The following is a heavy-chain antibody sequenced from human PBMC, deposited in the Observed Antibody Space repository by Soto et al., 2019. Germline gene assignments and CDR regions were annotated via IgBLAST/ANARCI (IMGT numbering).Heavy chain of an antibody. CDR1: GFTFSSYA. J-gene: IGHJ4*02. Sequence: EVQLLESGGGLVQPGGSLRLSCAASGFTFSSYAMSWVRQGPGKGLEWVSAISGSGGSAYYADSVKGRFTISRDNSTNTLHLQMNRLRAEDTAVYYCAKDFTHPFDYWGQGTLVTVSS. V-gene: IGHV3-23*01. CDR3: AKDFTHPFDY. CDR2: ISGSGGSA.